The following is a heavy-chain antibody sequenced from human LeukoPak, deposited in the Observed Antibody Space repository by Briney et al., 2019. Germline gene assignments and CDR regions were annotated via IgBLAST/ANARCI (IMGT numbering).Heavy chain of an antibody. D-gene: IGHD6-19*01. V-gene: IGHV3-74*01. Sequence: PGGSLRLSCAASGFTFSSYWMHWVRHAPGKGLVWVSRVNSDGSSTTYADSVKGRFTISRDNAKNTLYLRMTSLRAEGTAVYYCARGSTQYSSGWYGLDYWGQGTLVTVSS. CDR1: GFTFSSYW. CDR3: ARGSTQYSSGWYGLDY. CDR2: VNSDGSST. J-gene: IGHJ4*02.